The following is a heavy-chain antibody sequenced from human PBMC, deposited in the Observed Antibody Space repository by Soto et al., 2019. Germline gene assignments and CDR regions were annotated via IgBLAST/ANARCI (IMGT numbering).Heavy chain of an antibody. D-gene: IGHD6-19*01. CDR2: IYHGGTT. Sequence: SETLSLTFTVSGYPISRGSYWAWLRQPPGKGPELIASIYHGGTTFYNPSLKSRITISVDTSNNQFSLKLTSVTAADTAVYYCARVHVMVVAGSTFDYWGHGTLVTVSS. CDR1: GYPISRGSY. CDR3: ARVHVMVVAGSTFDY. J-gene: IGHJ4*01. V-gene: IGHV4-38-2*02.